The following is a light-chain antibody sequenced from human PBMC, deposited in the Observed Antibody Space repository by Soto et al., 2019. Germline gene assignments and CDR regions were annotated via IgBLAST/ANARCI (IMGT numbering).Light chain of an antibody. Sequence: EIGLTQSPATLSLSPGERATLSRRASQSVSSYLAWYQQKPGQAPRLLIYDASNRATGIPARFSGSGSGTDFTLTISSLEPEDFAVYYCQQRSNWPRVTFGQGTRLEIK. J-gene: IGKJ5*01. CDR3: QQRSNWPRVT. V-gene: IGKV3-11*01. CDR2: DAS. CDR1: QSVSSY.